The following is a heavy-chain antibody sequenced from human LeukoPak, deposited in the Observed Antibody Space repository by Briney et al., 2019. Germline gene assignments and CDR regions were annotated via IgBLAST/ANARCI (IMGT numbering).Heavy chain of an antibody. D-gene: IGHD2-21*01. CDR3: ARNHIVTGTYFDS. CDR1: GDSISSYS. Sequence: SETPSLTCTVSGDSISSYSWSWVRQPAGKGLEWIGRIYASGYTDYYPSLRSRVTMSVDTSKNQFSLKLTSVTAADTSVFFCARNHIVTGTYFDSWGPGTLVTVSS. V-gene: IGHV4-4*07. CDR2: IYASGYT. J-gene: IGHJ4*02.